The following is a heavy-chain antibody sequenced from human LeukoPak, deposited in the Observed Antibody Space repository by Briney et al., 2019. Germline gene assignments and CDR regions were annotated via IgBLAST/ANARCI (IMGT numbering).Heavy chain of an antibody. D-gene: IGHD1-26*01. Sequence: SETLSLTCTVSGGSISSGGYYWSWIRQPPGKGLEWIGYIYHSGSTYYNPSLKSRVTISVDRSKNQFSLKLSSVTAADTAVYYCASGTWEHDYWGQGTLVTVSS. CDR1: GGSISSGGYY. CDR3: ASGTWEHDY. CDR2: IYHSGST. V-gene: IGHV4-30-2*01. J-gene: IGHJ4*02.